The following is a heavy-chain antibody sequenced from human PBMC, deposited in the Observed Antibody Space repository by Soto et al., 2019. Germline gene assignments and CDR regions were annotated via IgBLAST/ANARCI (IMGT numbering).Heavy chain of an antibody. J-gene: IGHJ6*02. V-gene: IGHV3-74*01. CDR1: GFTFSTYW. CDR3: ARVDGDYIMDV. CDR2: INSDGSST. D-gene: IGHD4-17*01. Sequence: EVQLVESGGGLVQPGGSLRLSCAASGFTFSTYWLHWVRQTPGKGLVCVSRINSDGSSTNYADSVKGRFTIFRDNAKNTLYLQMNSLRAEDTAVYYCARVDGDYIMDVWGQGTTVTVSS.